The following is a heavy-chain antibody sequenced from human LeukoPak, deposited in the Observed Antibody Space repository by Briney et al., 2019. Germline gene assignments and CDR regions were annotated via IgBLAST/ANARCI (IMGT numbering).Heavy chain of an antibody. CDR3: SKDPQHYDAGTSPFDY. V-gene: IGHV3-23*01. CDR1: GFTFRNYA. D-gene: IGHD3-16*01. CDR2: ISGGGENT. Sequence: AGSLRLSCTASGFTFRNYAMAWLRQSPGKGLEWVSTISGGGENTHYAESVKGRFTIARNNSKNTLYLQMNIRRAEDTALYYCSKDPQHYDAGTSPFDYWGQGTLVTVSS. J-gene: IGHJ4*02.